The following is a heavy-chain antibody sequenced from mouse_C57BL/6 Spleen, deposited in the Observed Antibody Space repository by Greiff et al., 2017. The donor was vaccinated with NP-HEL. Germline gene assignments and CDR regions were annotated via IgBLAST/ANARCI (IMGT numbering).Heavy chain of an antibody. D-gene: IGHD2-4*01. Sequence: QVQLQQSGAELARPGASVKLSCKASGYTFTSYGISWVKQRPGQGLEWIGEIYPRSGNTYYNEKFKGKATLTADKSSSTAYMELRSLTSEDSAVFYCGTKGHYYYDSRYYAIDYWGQGTSVTVSS. CDR2: IYPRSGNT. V-gene: IGHV1-81*01. J-gene: IGHJ4*01. CDR3: GTKGHYYYDSRYYAIDY. CDR1: GYTFTSYG.